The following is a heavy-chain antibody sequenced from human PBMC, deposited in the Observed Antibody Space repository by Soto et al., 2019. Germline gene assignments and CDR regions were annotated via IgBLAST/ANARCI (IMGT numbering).Heavy chain of an antibody. Sequence: LRLSCAASGFTFSDYWMSWVRQAPGKGPEWVANIKFDGSEKQYVDSVKGRFSISRDNSRNSLFLQMNSLRAGDTAVYYCVKDGGYCSSTTCYSPRNHYFDSWGQGTLVTVSS. CDR2: IKFDGSEK. D-gene: IGHD2-2*01. CDR1: GFTFSDYW. J-gene: IGHJ4*02. V-gene: IGHV3-7*03. CDR3: VKDGGYCSSTTCYSPRNHYFDS.